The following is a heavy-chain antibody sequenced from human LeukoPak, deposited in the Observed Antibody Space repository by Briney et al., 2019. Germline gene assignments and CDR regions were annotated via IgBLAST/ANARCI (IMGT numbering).Heavy chain of an antibody. D-gene: IGHD1-1*01. CDR3: ARCQQLEAPSDI. V-gene: IGHV1-45*02. CDR1: GYTFTYRY. J-gene: IGHJ3*02. CDR2: ITPFNGNT. Sequence: GASVKVSCKASGYTFTYRYLHWVRQAPGQALEWMGWITPFNGNTNYAQKFQDRVTITRDRSMSTAYMELSSLRSEDTAMYYCARCQQLEAPSDIWGQGTMVTVSS.